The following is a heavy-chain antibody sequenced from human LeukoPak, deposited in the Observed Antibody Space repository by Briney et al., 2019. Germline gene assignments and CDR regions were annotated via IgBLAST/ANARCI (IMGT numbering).Heavy chain of an antibody. Sequence: TGGSLRLSCGASGFTFSIYAMSWVRQAPGKGLEWVSTISGSGGSTYYADSVKGRFTISRDNSKNTLYLQMNSLRAEDTAVYYCARVSVDSGSSMVLYYYYYYMDVWGKGTTVTVSS. D-gene: IGHD3-10*01. CDR2: ISGSGGST. J-gene: IGHJ6*03. V-gene: IGHV3-23*01. CDR1: GFTFSIYA. CDR3: ARVSVDSGSSMVLYYYYYYMDV.